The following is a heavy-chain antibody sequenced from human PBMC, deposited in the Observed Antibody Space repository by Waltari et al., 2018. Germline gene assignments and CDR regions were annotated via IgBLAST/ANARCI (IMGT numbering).Heavy chain of an antibody. CDR3: ARCRAKSYGMDV. CDR1: GGSISSSSYY. V-gene: IGHV4-39*01. Sequence: QLQLQESGPGLVKPSETLSLTCTVSGGSISSSSYYWGWIRQPPGKGLEWIGSIYYSGRPYYNPSLKSRVTISVDTSKNQFSLKLSSVTAADTAVYYCARCRAKSYGMDVWGQGTTVTVSS. D-gene: IGHD3-10*01. J-gene: IGHJ6*02. CDR2: IYYSGRP.